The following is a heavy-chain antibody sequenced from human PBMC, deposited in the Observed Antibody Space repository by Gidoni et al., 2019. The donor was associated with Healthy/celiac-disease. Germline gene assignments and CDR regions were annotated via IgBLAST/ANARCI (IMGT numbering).Heavy chain of an antibody. J-gene: IGHJ3*02. CDR1: GFTFSDYY. V-gene: IGHV3-11*06. D-gene: IGHD1-1*01. CDR3: ARGSTEDAFDI. Sequence: QVQLVESGGGLVKPGGYLRLSCAASGFTFSDYYMSWIRQAPGKGLEWVSYISSSSSYTNYADSVKGRFTISRDNAKNSLYLQMNSLRAEDTAVYYCARGSTEDAFDIWGQGTMVTVSS. CDR2: ISSSSSYT.